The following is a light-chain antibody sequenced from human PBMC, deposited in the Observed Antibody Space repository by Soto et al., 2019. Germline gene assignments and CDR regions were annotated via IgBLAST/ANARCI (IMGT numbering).Light chain of an antibody. CDR3: QQYNSYPMYT. V-gene: IGKV1-5*01. J-gene: IGKJ2*01. CDR2: DAS. CDR1: QSISSW. Sequence: DIQMTQSPSTLSASVGDRVTITCRASQSISSWLAWYQQKPGKAPKLLIYDASSLESGVPSRFSGSGSGTEFTLTISSLQPDDFAPYYCQQYNSYPMYTFGQGTKLEIK.